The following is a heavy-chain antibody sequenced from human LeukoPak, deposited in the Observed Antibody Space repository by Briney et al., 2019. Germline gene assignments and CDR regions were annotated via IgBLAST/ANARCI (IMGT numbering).Heavy chain of an antibody. D-gene: IGHD3-3*01. CDR1: GGSFSDSY. V-gene: IGHV4-34*01. CDR3: AKHLRRRFFSRTLGFDP. J-gene: IGHJ5*02. CDR2: INHGGST. Sequence: SETLSLTCAVYGGSFSDSYWSWIRQPPGKRLEWIGEINHGGSTKFNPSLKSRVTISLDTSRNQFSLKVNSVTAADTAVYYCAKHLRRRFFSRTLGFDPWGQGTLVTVSS.